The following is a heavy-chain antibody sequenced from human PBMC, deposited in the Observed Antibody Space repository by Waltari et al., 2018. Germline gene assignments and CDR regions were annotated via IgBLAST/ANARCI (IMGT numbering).Heavy chain of an antibody. CDR2: INHSGNK. J-gene: IGHJ6*02. CDR1: GGSFSGYY. D-gene: IGHD2-21*02. Sequence: QVQLQQWGAGLLQPSETLSLTCAVYGGSFSGYYWGRTRPPPGKGLEWIGEINHSGNKNYNPSLRSRVTLLVDTSKSQFSLKLNSVTAADTAVYYCVRLEDCSGPGGNCYSGDSFALDVWGQGTTVTVSS. CDR3: VRLEDCSGPGGNCYSGDSFALDV. V-gene: IGHV4-34*02.